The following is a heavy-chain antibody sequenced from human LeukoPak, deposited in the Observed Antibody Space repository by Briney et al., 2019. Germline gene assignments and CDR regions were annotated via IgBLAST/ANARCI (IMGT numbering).Heavy chain of an antibody. Sequence: GGSLRLSCAVSGITLSNYGMSWVRQAPGKGPEWVAGISGSGGGTNYADSGKGRFTVSRDNYKNTLYLQMNSLGAEDTAVYFCAKRGVVIRVILVGFHKEAYYFDSWGQGALVTVSS. CDR1: GITLSNYG. CDR2: ISGSGGGT. J-gene: IGHJ4*02. V-gene: IGHV3-23*01. CDR3: AKRGVVIRVILVGFHKEAYYFDS. D-gene: IGHD3-22*01.